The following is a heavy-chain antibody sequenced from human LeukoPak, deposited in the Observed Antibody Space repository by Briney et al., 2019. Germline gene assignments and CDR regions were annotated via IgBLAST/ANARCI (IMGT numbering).Heavy chain of an antibody. CDR2: ISGPAGSW. J-gene: IGHJ4*02. CDR1: GFTFSSYA. D-gene: IGHD5/OR15-5a*01. CDR3: AKKVGLVSAPLWYFDV. V-gene: IGHV3-23*01. Sequence: GGSLRLSCEASGFTFSSYAMSWVRQAPGKGLEWVAAISGPAGSWDYADSVKGRFTVSRDNSKNTLFLQMNSLRAEYTATYYCAKKVGLVSAPLWYFDVWGQGTLVAVSS.